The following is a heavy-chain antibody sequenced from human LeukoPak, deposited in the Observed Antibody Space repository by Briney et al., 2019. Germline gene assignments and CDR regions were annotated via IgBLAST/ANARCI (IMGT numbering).Heavy chain of an antibody. CDR1: AGSISSYY. J-gene: IGHJ4*02. CDR3: ARGRPDCWTNFYTYFVDS. D-gene: IGHD3/OR15-3a*01. V-gene: IGHV4-59*01. Sequence: SETLSLTCTVSAGSISSYYWTWIRQPPGKGLEWIGYIYYSGSTNYNPSLKSRVAISLDTSKNQFSLKLSSVTAADTAIYYCARGRPDCWTNFYTYFVDSWGRGTLVTVSS. CDR2: IYYSGST.